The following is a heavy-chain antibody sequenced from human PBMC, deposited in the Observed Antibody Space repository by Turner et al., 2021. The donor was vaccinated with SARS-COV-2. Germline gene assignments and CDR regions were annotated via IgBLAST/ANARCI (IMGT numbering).Heavy chain of an antibody. V-gene: IGHV3-30*18. D-gene: IGHD2-15*01. Sequence: QVQLVESGGGVFQPGRSLRLSCAASGFTFSNYGVHWVRQAPGKGLEWVAVISDEGSNKYYADSVKGRFTISRDNSKNTLYLQMNSLRAEDTAVYYCAKSGGMYCSGGNCYSSYFDYWGQGTLVTVSS. J-gene: IGHJ4*02. CDR3: AKSGGMYCSGGNCYSSYFDY. CDR1: GFTFSNYG. CDR2: ISDEGSNK.